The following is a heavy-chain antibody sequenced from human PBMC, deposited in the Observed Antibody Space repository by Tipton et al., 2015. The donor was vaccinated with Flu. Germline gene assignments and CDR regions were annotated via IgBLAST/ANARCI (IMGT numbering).Heavy chain of an antibody. V-gene: IGHV4-4*07. CDR3: ARGSGSGTFMTFYF. CDR2: IYTSGGT. D-gene: IGHD3-10*01. J-gene: IGHJ4*02. CDR1: GGSLSSYY. Sequence: TLSLTCTVSGGSLSSYYWSWIRQPAGKGLEWIGRIYTSGGTKFNPSLRGRLTMSVDASKKEFSLKLSSVTAADTAVYYCARGSGSGTFMTFYFWGQGTLVTVSS.